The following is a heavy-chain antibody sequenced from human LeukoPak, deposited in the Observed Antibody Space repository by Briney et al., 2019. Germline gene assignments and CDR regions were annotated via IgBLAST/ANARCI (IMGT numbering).Heavy chain of an antibody. CDR2: ISGSGYYT. CDR1: GFTFGSFA. J-gene: IGHJ6*03. D-gene: IGHD3-16*01. Sequence: PGGSLRLSCEASGFTFGSFAMSWVRQAPGKGLEWVSGISGSGYYTYYADSVKGRFTISRDNSKNTLYIEMNSLRAEDTALYFCAKDGSWGDYQFYFYRHFWGKGTTVSVFS. CDR3: AKDGSWGDYQFYFYRHF. V-gene: IGHV3-23*01.